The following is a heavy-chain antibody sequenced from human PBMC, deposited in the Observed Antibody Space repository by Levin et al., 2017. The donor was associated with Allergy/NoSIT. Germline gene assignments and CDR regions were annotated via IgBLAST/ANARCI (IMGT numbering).Heavy chain of an antibody. Sequence: PGGSLRLSCATSGFTFSTYWMSWVRQAPGKGLEWVANIKPDGSEKYYVDSVKGRFTISRDNAKNSLYLQMNSLGVEDTAVYYCARDPGTDFWSGYSDWGQGILVNVSS. CDR2: IKPDGSEK. CDR1: GFTFSTYW. V-gene: IGHV3-7*01. CDR3: ARDPGTDFWSGYSD. D-gene: IGHD3-3*01. J-gene: IGHJ4*02.